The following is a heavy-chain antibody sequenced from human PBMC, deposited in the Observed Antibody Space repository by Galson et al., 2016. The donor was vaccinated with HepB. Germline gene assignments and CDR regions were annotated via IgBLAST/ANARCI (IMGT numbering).Heavy chain of an antibody. CDR1: GYTFTNYA. V-gene: IGHV1-3*04. CDR2: INTSNGNT. CDR3: TRNAGGYNFGD. D-gene: IGHD5-24*01. Sequence: SVKVSCKASGYTFTNYAIHWVRQAPGQRLEWMGWINTSNGNTKCSQKLQGRVTITRDTSAKIVYMELSSLISEDTAVFYCTRNAGGYNFGDWGQGTLVTVSS. J-gene: IGHJ4*02.